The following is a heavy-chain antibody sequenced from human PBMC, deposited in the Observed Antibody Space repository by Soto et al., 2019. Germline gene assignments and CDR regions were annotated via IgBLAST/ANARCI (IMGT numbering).Heavy chain of an antibody. D-gene: IGHD3-3*02. CDR3: ARLDIFGNWFDP. V-gene: IGHV4-59*08. CDR1: GGSISSYY. Sequence: SETLSLTCTVSGGSISSYYWSWIRQPPGKGLEWIGYIYYSGSTNYNPSLKSRVTISVDTSKNQFSLKLSSVTAADTAVYYCARLDIFGNWFDPRGQRTLVTVSS. CDR2: IYYSGST. J-gene: IGHJ5*02.